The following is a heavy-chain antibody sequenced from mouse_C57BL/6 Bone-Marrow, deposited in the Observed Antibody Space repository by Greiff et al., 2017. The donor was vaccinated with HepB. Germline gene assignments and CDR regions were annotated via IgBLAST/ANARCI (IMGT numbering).Heavy chain of an antibody. D-gene: IGHD1-1*01. Sequence: EVKLQESGPGLVKPSQSLSLTCSVTGYSITSGYYWNWIRQFPGNKLEWMGYISYDGSNNYNPSLKNRISITRDTSKNQFFLKLNSVTTEDTATYDCARDRLRSPYAMDYWGQGTSVTVSS. V-gene: IGHV3-6*01. J-gene: IGHJ4*01. CDR3: ARDRLRSPYAMDY. CDR2: ISYDGSN. CDR1: GYSITSGYY.